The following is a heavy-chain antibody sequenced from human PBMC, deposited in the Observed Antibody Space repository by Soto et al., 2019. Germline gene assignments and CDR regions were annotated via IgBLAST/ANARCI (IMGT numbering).Heavy chain of an antibody. V-gene: IGHV3-30*18. Sequence: GSLRLSCAASGFTFSSYGMHWVRQAPGKGLEWVAVISYDGSNKYYADSVKGRFTISRDNSKNTLYLQMNSLRAEDTAVYYCAKSGVRDMTTVTRIDYWGQGTLVTVSS. J-gene: IGHJ4*02. D-gene: IGHD4-17*01. CDR3: AKSGVRDMTTVTRIDY. CDR1: GFTFSSYG. CDR2: ISYDGSNK.